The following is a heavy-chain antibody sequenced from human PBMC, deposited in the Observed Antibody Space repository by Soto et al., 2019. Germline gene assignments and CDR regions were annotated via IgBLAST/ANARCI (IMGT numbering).Heavy chain of an antibody. J-gene: IGHJ4*02. D-gene: IGHD3-16*02. Sequence: XETLSLTFTVSGFSMRGTSYYWGWIRQTPAKGLEWIGTIYYSGETFYNPSLKSRVTISIDTSKNHFSLNLTSVTAADTAIYYCARHGSFWGQGALVTVSS. CDR3: ARHGSF. CDR1: GFSMRGTSYY. CDR2: IYYSGET. V-gene: IGHV4-39*01.